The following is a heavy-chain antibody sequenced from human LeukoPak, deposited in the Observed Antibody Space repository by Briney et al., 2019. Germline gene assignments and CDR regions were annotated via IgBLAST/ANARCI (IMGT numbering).Heavy chain of an antibody. CDR2: INHSGST. V-gene: IGHV4-34*01. D-gene: IGHD6-13*01. J-gene: IGHJ6*04. CDR1: GGSFSGYY. Sequence: SETLSLTCAVYGGSFSGYYWSWIRQPPGKGLEWIGEINHSGSTNYNPPLTSGVTISLDTSKKHFSLKLSSVTDADTAVYYCARAGSWYVRYGMDVWGKGTTVTVSS. CDR3: ARAGSWYVRYGMDV.